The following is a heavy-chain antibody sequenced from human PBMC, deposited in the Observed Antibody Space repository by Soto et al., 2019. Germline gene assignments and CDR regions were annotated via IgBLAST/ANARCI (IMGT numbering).Heavy chain of an antibody. J-gene: IGHJ6*02. V-gene: IGHV1-69*01. CDR2: LIPISGTA. Sequence: QVQLVQSGAEVKKPVSSVKVSCKASGGTFSSYAISWVRQAPGQGLEWMGGLIPISGTANYAQKFQGRVTITADESTSTAYRERSSRRSEDTAGYYWARAQGSSTSVETYDYYYYGMDVWGQGTTVTVSS. CDR1: GGTFSSYA. D-gene: IGHD2-2*01. CDR3: ARAQGSSTSVETYDYYYYGMDV.